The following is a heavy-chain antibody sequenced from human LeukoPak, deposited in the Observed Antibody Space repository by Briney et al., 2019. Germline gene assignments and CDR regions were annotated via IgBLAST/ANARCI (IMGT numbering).Heavy chain of an antibody. Sequence: PSETLSLTCTVSGGSISSGSYYWSWIRQPAGKGLEWIGRIYTSGSTNYNPSLKSRVTISVDTSKNQFSLKLSSVTAADTAVYYCAREGVEGATLWVGYFDLWGRGTLVTVSS. CDR1: GGSISSGSYY. D-gene: IGHD1-26*01. CDR2: IYTSGST. CDR3: AREGVEGATLWVGYFDL. V-gene: IGHV4-61*02. J-gene: IGHJ2*01.